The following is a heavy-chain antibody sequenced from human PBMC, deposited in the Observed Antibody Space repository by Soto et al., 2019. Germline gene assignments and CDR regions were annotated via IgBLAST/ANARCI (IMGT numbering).Heavy chain of an antibody. CDR1: GGSISSSSYY. CDR2: IYYSGST. D-gene: IGHD5-18*01. J-gene: IGHJ6*03. CDR3: ARQGGTAMVNYYYYYMDV. V-gene: IGHV4-39*01. Sequence: SETLSLTCTVSGGSISSSSYYWGWIRQPPGKGLEWIGSIYYSGSTYYKTSLKNRVTISVDTSKNQFSLKLSSVTAADTALFYCARQGGTAMVNYYYYYMDVWGKGTTVTVSS.